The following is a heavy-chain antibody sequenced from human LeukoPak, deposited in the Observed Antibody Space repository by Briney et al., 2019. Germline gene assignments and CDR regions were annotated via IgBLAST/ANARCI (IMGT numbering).Heavy chain of an antibody. CDR1: GYTFTSYD. CDR2: MNPNSGNT. J-gene: IGHJ6*02. D-gene: IGHD2-21*01. Sequence: GASVKVSCKASGYTFTSYDINWVRQATGQGLEWMGWMNPNSGNTGYVQKFQGRVTMTRNTSISTAYMELSSLRSEDTAVYYCALFRGPLWVDVWGQGTTVTVSS. V-gene: IGHV1-8*01. CDR3: ALFRGPLWVDV.